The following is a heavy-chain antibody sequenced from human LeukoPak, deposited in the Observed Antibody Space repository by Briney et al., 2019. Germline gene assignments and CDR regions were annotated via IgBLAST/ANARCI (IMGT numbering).Heavy chain of an antibody. CDR2: IRYDGSNK. Sequence: GGSLRLSCAASGFTFSSYGMHWVRQAPGKRLEWVAFIRYDGSNKYYADSVKSRFTISRDNSKNTLYLQMNSLRAEDTAVYYCARVSAPGGTRLFDYWGQGTLVTVSS. J-gene: IGHJ4*02. CDR3: ARVSAPGGTRLFDY. D-gene: IGHD2-15*01. V-gene: IGHV3-30*02. CDR1: GFTFSSYG.